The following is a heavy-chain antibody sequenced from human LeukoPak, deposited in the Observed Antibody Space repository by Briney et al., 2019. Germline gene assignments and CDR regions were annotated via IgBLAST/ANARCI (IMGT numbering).Heavy chain of an antibody. CDR2: ISGSGGST. J-gene: IGHJ4*02. D-gene: IGHD1-26*01. CDR3: ARPVGATIPVFFDY. V-gene: IGHV3-23*01. CDR1: GFTFSSYA. Sequence: GGSLRLSCAASGFTFSSYAMSWVRQAPGKGLEWVSAISGSGGSTYYADSVKGRFTISRDNSKNTLYLQMNGLRAEDTAVYYCARPVGATIPVFFDYWGQGTLVTVSS.